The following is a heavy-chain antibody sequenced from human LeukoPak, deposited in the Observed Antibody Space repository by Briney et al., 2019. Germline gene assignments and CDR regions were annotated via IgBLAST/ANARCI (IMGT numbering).Heavy chain of an antibody. D-gene: IGHD1-26*01. Sequence: GWSLRLSCGASGFVFSSFWMRWVRQAPGKGLVWVARINNDGSSTSYADSVKGRFSISRDNAKNTLYLQMSNLRAEDTAVYYCARDPSEWELLNWGQGTLVTVSS. CDR2: INNDGSST. V-gene: IGHV3-74*01. J-gene: IGHJ4*02. CDR3: ARDPSEWELLN. CDR1: GFVFSSFW.